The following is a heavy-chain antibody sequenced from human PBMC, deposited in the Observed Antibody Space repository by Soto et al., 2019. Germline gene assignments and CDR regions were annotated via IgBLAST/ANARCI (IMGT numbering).Heavy chain of an antibody. CDR3: AALVDTAMGYYFDY. D-gene: IGHD5-18*01. CDR1: GFTFSSYW. J-gene: IGHJ4*02. Sequence: GGSLRLSCAASGFTFSSYWMHWVRQAPGKGLVWVSRINSDGSSTSYADSVKGRFTISRDNAKNTLYLQMNSLRAEDTAVYYCAALVDTAMGYYFDYWGQGTLVTVSS. V-gene: IGHV3-74*01. CDR2: INSDGSST.